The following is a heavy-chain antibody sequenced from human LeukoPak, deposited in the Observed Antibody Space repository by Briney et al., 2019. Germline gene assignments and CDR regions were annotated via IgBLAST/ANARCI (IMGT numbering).Heavy chain of an antibody. V-gene: IGHV1-18*01. CDR3: ARDDLPTAYYYYGMDV. Sequence: ASVTVSCKASGYTFTSYGISWVRQAPGQGLEWMGWISAYNGNTNYAQKLQGRVTMTTDTSTSTAYMELRSLRSDDTAVYYCARDDLPTAYYYYGMDVWGQGTTVTVSS. CDR1: GYTFTSYG. J-gene: IGHJ6*02. CDR2: ISAYNGNT.